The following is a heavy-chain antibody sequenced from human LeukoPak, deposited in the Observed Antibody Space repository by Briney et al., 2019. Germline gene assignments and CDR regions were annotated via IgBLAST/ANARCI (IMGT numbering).Heavy chain of an antibody. CDR3: ARIRFGASYYFDY. CDR1: GVSVSSGSYY. J-gene: IGHJ4*02. CDR2: IYYSGST. V-gene: IGHV4-61*01. D-gene: IGHD1-26*01. Sequence: PSETLSLTCTVSGVSVSSGSYYWSWIRQPPGKGLEWIGYIYYSGSTNYNPSLKSRVTISVDTSKNQFSLKLSSVTAADTAVYYCARIRFGASYYFDYWGQGTLVTVSS.